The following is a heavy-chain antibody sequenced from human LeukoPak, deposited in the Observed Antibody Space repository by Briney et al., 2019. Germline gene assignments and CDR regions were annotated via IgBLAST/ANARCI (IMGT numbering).Heavy chain of an antibody. CDR1: GASFNSDDQY. Sequence: PSETLSLTCTVSGASFNSDDQYWNWIRQSPGKGLEWIGSIHPSGMLYNNPSLESRVTMSRDTSKNQFSLKLSSVTAADTAVYYCARVYSGYDLPGSLANYYFDYWGQGTLVTVSS. V-gene: IGHV4-31*03. CDR3: ARVYSGYDLPGSLANYYFDY. CDR2: IHPSGML. J-gene: IGHJ4*02. D-gene: IGHD5-12*01.